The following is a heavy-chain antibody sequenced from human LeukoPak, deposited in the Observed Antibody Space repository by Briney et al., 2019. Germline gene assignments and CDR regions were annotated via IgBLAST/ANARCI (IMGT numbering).Heavy chain of an antibody. D-gene: IGHD3-3*01. V-gene: IGHV3-48*04. CDR2: ISGNSRTI. CDR1: GFTFSSYN. CDR3: AKGSSLIFGVALDY. Sequence: QSGGSLRLSCAASGFTFSSYNMIWVRQAPGKGLEWLSYISGNSRTIHYADSVKGRFTISRDNAKDSLYLQMNSLRAEDMALYYCAKGSSLIFGVALDYWGQGTLVTVSS. J-gene: IGHJ4*02.